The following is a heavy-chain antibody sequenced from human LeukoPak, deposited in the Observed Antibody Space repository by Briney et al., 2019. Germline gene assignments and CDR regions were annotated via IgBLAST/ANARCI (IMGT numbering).Heavy chain of an antibody. CDR2: IYHSGST. Sequence: PSETLSLTCTVSGNSISSGYYWGWIRQPPGKGLEWIGSIYHSGSTYYNPSLKSRVGISLDTSKNQLSLKLSSVTAADTAVYYCARASPGGFMILVVPDFDYWGQGTLVTVSS. CDR1: GNSISSGYY. V-gene: IGHV4-38-2*02. J-gene: IGHJ4*02. D-gene: IGHD3-22*01. CDR3: ARASPGGFMILVVPDFDY.